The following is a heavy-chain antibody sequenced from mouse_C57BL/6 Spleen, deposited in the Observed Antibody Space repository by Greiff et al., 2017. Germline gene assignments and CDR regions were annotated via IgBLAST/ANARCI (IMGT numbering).Heavy chain of an antibody. Sequence: VQLQQSGAELVRPGTSVKLSCKASGYTFTSYWMHWVKQRPGQGLEWIGVIDPSDSYTNYNQKFKGKATLTVDTSSSTAYMQLSSLTSEDSAVYYCARAEYGNPYYAMDYWGQGTSVTVSS. D-gene: IGHD2-10*02. V-gene: IGHV1-59*01. CDR3: ARAEYGNPYYAMDY. CDR1: GYTFTSYW. J-gene: IGHJ4*01. CDR2: IDPSDSYT.